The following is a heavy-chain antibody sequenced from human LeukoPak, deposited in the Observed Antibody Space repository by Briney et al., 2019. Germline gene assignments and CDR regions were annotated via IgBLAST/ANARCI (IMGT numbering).Heavy chain of an antibody. Sequence: PSETLSLTCTVSGGSISSSSYYWSWIRQPAGKGLEWIGRIYTSGSTNYNPSLKSRVTMSVDTSKNQFSLKLSSVTAADTAVYYCARDVDFWSGPVDWGQGTLVTVSS. J-gene: IGHJ4*02. D-gene: IGHD3-3*01. CDR1: GGSISSSSYY. CDR2: IYTSGST. CDR3: ARDVDFWSGPVD. V-gene: IGHV4-61*02.